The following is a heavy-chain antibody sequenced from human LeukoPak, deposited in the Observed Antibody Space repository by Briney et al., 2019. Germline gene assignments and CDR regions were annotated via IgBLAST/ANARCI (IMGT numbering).Heavy chain of an antibody. CDR2: IYSSGST. CDR3: ARQTGSGLFILP. D-gene: IGHD3/OR15-3a*01. CDR1: GVSISSSSYY. V-gene: IGHV4-39*01. J-gene: IGHJ4*02. Sequence: PSETLSLTCNVSGVSISSSSYYWGWIRQPPGKGLEWIGSIYSSGSTYYNSSLKSRVTISIDTSKNQVSLRLTSVTAADTAVYYCARQTGSGLFILPGGQGTLVTVSS.